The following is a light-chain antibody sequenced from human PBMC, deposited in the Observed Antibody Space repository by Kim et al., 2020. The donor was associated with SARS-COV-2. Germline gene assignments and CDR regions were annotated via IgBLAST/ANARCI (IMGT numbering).Light chain of an antibody. CDR3: QVWDSSSDHRV. Sequence: PGKTARITCGGNNIGSKSVNWYQQKPGQAPVLVIYYDSDRPSGIPERFSGSNSGNTATLTISRVEAGDEADYYCQVWDSSSDHRVFGTGTKVTVL. J-gene: IGLJ1*01. CDR1: NIGSKS. CDR2: YDS. V-gene: IGLV3-21*04.